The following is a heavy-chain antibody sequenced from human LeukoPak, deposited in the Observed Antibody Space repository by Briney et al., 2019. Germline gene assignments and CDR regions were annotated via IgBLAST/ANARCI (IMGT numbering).Heavy chain of an antibody. Sequence: GGSLRLSCAASGLTFSSYEMNWVRQAPGKGLEWVSYISSSGSTIYYADSVKGRFTISRDNAKNSLYLQMNSLRAEDTAVYYCARDASGYSYGLDAFDIWGQGTIVTVSS. CDR1: GLTFSSYE. V-gene: IGHV3-48*03. CDR2: ISSSGSTI. J-gene: IGHJ3*02. CDR3: ARDASGYSYGLDAFDI. D-gene: IGHD5-18*01.